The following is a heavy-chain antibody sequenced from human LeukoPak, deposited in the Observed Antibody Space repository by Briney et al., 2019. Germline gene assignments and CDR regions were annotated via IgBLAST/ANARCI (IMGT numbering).Heavy chain of an antibody. CDR3: AKDVIFGVVILGY. V-gene: IGHV3-66*01. CDR2: MYSGGDT. CDR1: GFSVSQNY. Sequence: GGSLRLSCAASGFSVSQNYMNWVRQAPGKGLQWVSVMYSGGDTYYADSVRGRFTVSRDNSKNTLYLQMNSLRAEDTAVYYCAKDVIFGVVILGYWGQGTLVTVSS. J-gene: IGHJ4*02. D-gene: IGHD3-3*01.